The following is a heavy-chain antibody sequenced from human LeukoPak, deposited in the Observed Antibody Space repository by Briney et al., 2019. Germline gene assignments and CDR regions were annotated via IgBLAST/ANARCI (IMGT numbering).Heavy chain of an antibody. Sequence: GASVKVSFKASGYTFTSYGITWVRQAPGQGLEWMGWISAYNGNTNYAQKLQGRVTMTTDTSTSTAYMELRSLRSDDTAVYYCARGPIIDIAIVPPADEYYYMDVWGKGTTVTVSS. J-gene: IGHJ6*03. V-gene: IGHV1-18*01. CDR1: GYTFTSYG. CDR3: ARGPIIDIAIVPPADEYYYMDV. D-gene: IGHD2-2*01. CDR2: ISAYNGNT.